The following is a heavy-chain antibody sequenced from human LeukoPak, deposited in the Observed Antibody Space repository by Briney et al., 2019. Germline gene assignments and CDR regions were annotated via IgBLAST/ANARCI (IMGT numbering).Heavy chain of an antibody. D-gene: IGHD3-10*01. V-gene: IGHV4-39*01. CDR2: IYYSGST. CDR3: ARPAHNYYGIFY. Sequence: PSETLSLTCTVSYGSLSTSSYYWGWIRQPPGKGLEWIGSIYYSGSTYYNPSLKSRVAISVDTSKSQFSLKLTSVTVANTAVYYCARPAHNYYGIFYWGQGTLVTVSA. CDR1: YGSLSTSSYY. J-gene: IGHJ4*02.